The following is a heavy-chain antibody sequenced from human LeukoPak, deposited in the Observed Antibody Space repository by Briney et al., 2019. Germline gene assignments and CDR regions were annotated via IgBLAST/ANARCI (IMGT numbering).Heavy chain of an antibody. V-gene: IGHV1-69*06. CDR3: ARAMRRELMLVY. Sequence: SVKVSRKASGGSYSNYAISWVRQAPGQGLEWMGMIIPIFGTPNYAQNFQSRVTITADTSTTTVHMELSSLRSDDTAVYYCARAMRRELMLVYWGQGTLVTVPS. D-gene: IGHD1-7*01. CDR1: GGSYSNYA. CDR2: IIPIFGTP. J-gene: IGHJ1*01.